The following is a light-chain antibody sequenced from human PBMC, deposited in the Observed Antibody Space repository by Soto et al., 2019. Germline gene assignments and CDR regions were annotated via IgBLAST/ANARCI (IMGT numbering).Light chain of an antibody. CDR2: KAS. J-gene: IGKJ2*01. V-gene: IGKV1-5*03. CDR3: QQYNSYSYT. CDR1: QSISSY. Sequence: DIQMTQSPTTLSASVGDRVTITCRASQSISSYLAWYQQKPGKAPKLLIYKASSLESGVPLRFSGSASGTEFTLTISSLQPDDFATYYCQQYNSYSYTFGQGTKLEIK.